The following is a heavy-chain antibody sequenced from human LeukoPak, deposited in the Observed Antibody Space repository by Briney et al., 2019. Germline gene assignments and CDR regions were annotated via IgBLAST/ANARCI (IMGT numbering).Heavy chain of an antibody. D-gene: IGHD3-22*01. CDR2: ISPGGSDT. CDR1: GFTFNSYA. V-gene: IGHV3-23*01. J-gene: IGHJ3*02. Sequence: GGSLRLSCAASGFTFNSYAMSWVRQAPGKGLEWVSAISPGGSDTYYADSVRGRFTISRDNAKNSLYLQMNSLRDEDTAVYYCARLDSSGPHIWGQGTMVTVSS. CDR3: ARLDSSGPHI.